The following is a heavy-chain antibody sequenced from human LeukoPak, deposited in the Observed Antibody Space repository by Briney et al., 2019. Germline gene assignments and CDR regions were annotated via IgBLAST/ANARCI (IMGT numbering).Heavy chain of an antibody. D-gene: IGHD6-19*01. CDR1: GFSVRSNY. V-gene: IGHV3-66*01. CDR3: VKSYSGWTGQS. CDR2: IHGGGDT. Sequence: PGGSLRLSCAASGFSVRSNYMSWVRQAPGKRLESVAVIHGGGDTLYADSVKGRFTISRDDSKNTLSLQMNSLRDEDTALYYCVKSYSGWTGQSWGQGTQVTVSS. J-gene: IGHJ5*02.